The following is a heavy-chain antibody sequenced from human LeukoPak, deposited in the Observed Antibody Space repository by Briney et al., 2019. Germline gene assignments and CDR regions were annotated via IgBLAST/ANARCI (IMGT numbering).Heavy chain of an antibody. Sequence: SETLSLTCTVSGGSISGSSYYWGWIRQPPGKGLEWIGSIYYSGSTYYNPSLKSRVTISVDTSKNQFSLKLSSVTAADTAAYYCARIYSSGWSPRDAFDIWGQGTMVTVSS. CDR1: GGSISGSSYY. D-gene: IGHD6-19*01. CDR3: ARIYSSGWSPRDAFDI. J-gene: IGHJ3*02. CDR2: IYYSGST. V-gene: IGHV4-39*01.